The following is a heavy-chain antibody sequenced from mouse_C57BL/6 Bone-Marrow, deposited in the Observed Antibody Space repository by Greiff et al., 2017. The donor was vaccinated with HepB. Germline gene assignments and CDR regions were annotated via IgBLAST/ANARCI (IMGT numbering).Heavy chain of an antibody. CDR1: GYTFTSYW. CDR2: IHPNSGST. Sequence: QVQLQQPGAELVKPGASVELSCKASGYTFTSYWMHWVKQRPGQGLEWIGMIHPNSGSTNYNEKFKSKATLTVDKSSSTAYMQLSSLTSEDSAVYYCASLVTTDYFDYWGQGTTLTVSS. CDR3: ASLVTTDYFDY. J-gene: IGHJ2*01. D-gene: IGHD2-2*01. V-gene: IGHV1-64*01.